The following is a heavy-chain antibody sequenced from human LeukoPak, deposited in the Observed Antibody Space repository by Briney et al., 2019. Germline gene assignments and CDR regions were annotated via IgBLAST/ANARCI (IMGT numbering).Heavy chain of an antibody. CDR1: GFTLSSYA. J-gene: IGHJ6*03. D-gene: IGHD4-17*01. V-gene: IGHV3-30-3*01. CDR2: ISYDGSNK. CDR3: ARASGAYYYYYMDV. Sequence: GGSLRLSCAASGFTLSSYAMHWVRQAPGKGLEWVAVISYDGSNKYYADSVKGRFTISGDNSKNTLYLQMSSLRSEDTAVYYCARASGAYYYYYMDVWGKGTTVTVSS.